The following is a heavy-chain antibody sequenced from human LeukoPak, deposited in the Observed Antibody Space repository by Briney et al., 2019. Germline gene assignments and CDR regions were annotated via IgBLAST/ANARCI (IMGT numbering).Heavy chain of an antibody. CDR1: GGSISSYY. CDR2: IYYSGST. CDR3: ARGHSSGWSETWFDP. V-gene: IGHV4-59*12. J-gene: IGHJ5*02. Sequence: SETLSLTCTVAGGSISSYYWSWIRQLPGKGLEWVGYIYYSGSTNYNPSLKSRVPISVDTPKNQFSLKLSSVTAADTAVYYCARGHSSGWSETWFDPWGQGTLVTVSS. D-gene: IGHD6-19*01.